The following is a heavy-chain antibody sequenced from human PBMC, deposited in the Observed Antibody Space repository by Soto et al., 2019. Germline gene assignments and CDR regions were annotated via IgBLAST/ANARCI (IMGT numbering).Heavy chain of an antibody. V-gene: IGHV3-72*01. J-gene: IGHJ4*01. D-gene: IGHD4-4*01. CDR2: IRNKANSYTT. Sequence: GGSLRLSCAAFGFTFSDHYMDWVRQAPGKGLEWVGRIRNKANSYTTEYTASVKGRFTISRDDSKNSLFLQMYSLKTEDTAVYYCSRAGILTTPYYFDYWGQGTLVTVSS. CDR3: SRAGILTTPYYFDY. CDR1: GFTFSDHY.